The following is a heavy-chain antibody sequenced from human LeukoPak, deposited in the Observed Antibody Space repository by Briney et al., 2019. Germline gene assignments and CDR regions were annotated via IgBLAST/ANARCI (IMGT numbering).Heavy chain of an antibody. V-gene: IGHV3-30-3*01. CDR3: ASWEVVGTPFDY. D-gene: IGHD6-19*01. CDR2: ISYDGSNK. CDR1: GFTFSSYA. Sequence: GRSLRLSCAASGFTFSSYAMHWVRQAPGKGLEWVAVISYDGSNKYYADSVKGRFTISRDNSKNTLYLQMNSLRAEDTAVYYCASWEVVGTPFDYGGQETRVTVSS. J-gene: IGHJ4*02.